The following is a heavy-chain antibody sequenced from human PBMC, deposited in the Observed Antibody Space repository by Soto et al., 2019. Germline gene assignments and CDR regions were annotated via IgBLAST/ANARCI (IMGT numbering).Heavy chain of an antibody. CDR1: GYSFTSYW. V-gene: IGHV5-51*01. D-gene: IGHD3-22*01. CDR2: IYPGDSDT. Sequence: PGESLKISCKGSGYSFTSYWIGWVRQMPGKGLEWMGIIYPGDSDTRYSPSFQGQVTISADKSISTAYLQWSSLKASDTAMYYCARGGRGPTYYYDSSGYYQPYYFDYWGQGTLVTVSS. J-gene: IGHJ4*02. CDR3: ARGGRGPTYYYDSSGYYQPYYFDY.